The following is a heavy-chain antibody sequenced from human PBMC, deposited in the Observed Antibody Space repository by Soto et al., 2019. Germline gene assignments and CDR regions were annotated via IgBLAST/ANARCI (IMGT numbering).Heavy chain of an antibody. D-gene: IGHD1-26*01. CDR2: ISYDGSNK. Sequence: QVQLVESGGGVVQPGRSLRLSCAASGFTFSSYAMHWVRQAPGKGLEWVAVISYDGSNKYYADSVKGRSTISRDNSKNTLYLQMNSLRAEDTAVYYCARMSGSSNYYYYGMDVWGQGTTVTVSS. J-gene: IGHJ6*02. CDR1: GFTFSSYA. V-gene: IGHV3-30-3*01. CDR3: ARMSGSSNYYYYGMDV.